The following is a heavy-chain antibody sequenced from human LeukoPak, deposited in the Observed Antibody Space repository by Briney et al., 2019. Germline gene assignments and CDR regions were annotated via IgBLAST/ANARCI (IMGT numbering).Heavy chain of an antibody. CDR3: ASPRTSYRYTFDY. V-gene: IGHV4-4*09. J-gene: IGHJ4*02. CDR1: VASISNYY. D-gene: IGHD5-18*01. CDR2: ISTSGST. Sequence: PSETLSLTCAVSVASISNYYWSWIRQAPGKGQEWIGYISTSGSTNYNPSLKSRVSISLDTSNNRFSLNLNFVTAADTAVYFCASPRTSYRYTFDYWGPGALVTVSS.